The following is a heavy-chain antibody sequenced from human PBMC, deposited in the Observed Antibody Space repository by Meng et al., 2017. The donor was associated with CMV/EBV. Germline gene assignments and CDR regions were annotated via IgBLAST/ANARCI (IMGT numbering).Heavy chain of an antibody. V-gene: IGHV3-48*03. J-gene: IGHJ3*02. CDR2: ISSSGSTI. Sequence: GESLKISCAASGFTFSSYEMNWVRQAPGKGREWVSYISSSGSTIYYADSVKGRLTISRDNTKNSLYLQMNSLRAEDTAVYYCARNNAFDIWGQGTMVTVSS. CDR1: GFTFSSYE. CDR3: ARNNAFDI.